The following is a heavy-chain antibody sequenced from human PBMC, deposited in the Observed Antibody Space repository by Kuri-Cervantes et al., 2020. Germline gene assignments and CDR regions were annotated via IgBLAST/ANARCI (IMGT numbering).Heavy chain of an antibody. V-gene: IGHV3-23*01. J-gene: IGHJ4*02. CDR1: GFTFSSYA. CDR2: IGGSGGST. Sequence: GGSLRLSCAVSGFTFSSYAMNWVRQAPGKGLERVSAIGGSGGSTYYADSVKGRFTISRDNSKSTLHLQMDRLSGEDTAVYYCAKVMDTFGGVIAHFDDWGQGTLVTVSS. D-gene: IGHD3-16*02. CDR3: AKVMDTFGGVIAHFDD.